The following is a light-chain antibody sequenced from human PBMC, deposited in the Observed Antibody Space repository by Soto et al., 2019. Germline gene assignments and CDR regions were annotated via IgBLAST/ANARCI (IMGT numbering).Light chain of an antibody. CDR2: AVN. CDR3: CSYAGSYTWV. CDR1: SSDVGDYNY. Sequence: QSVLTQPRSVSGSPGQSVTISCTGTSSDVGDYNYVSLYQPHPGKAPKLLIYAVNMRPSGVPDRFSGSKSGNTASLTISGLQAEDEADYSCCSYAGSYTWVFGGGTKLTVL. V-gene: IGLV2-11*01. J-gene: IGLJ3*02.